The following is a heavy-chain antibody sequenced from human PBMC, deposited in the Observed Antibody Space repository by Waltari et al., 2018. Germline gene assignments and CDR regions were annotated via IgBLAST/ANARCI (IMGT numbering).Heavy chain of an antibody. Sequence: EVQLVASGGNLIQPGGSLRLSCAASGFTVRTNFIRWVRQAQGKGLEWVSIIYSGGNTYYAGSVKGRFTISRDNYKNMVYLEMNSLRAEDTAVYYCAKQSPSYTRGWYPLESWGPGTLVTVSP. CDR1: GFTVRTNF. CDR2: IYSGGNT. CDR3: AKQSPSYTRGWYPLES. D-gene: IGHD6-19*01. V-gene: IGHV3-53*01. J-gene: IGHJ4*02.